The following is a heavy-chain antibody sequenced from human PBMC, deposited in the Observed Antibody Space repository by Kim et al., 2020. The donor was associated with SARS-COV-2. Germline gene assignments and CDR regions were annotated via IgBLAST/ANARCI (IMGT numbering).Heavy chain of an antibody. CDR3: ARHRYNGDYVEWFDP. CDR2: IYYSGST. D-gene: IGHD4-17*01. Sequence: SETLSLTCTVSGGSISSSSYYWGWIRQPPGKGLEWIGSIYYSGSTYYNPSLKSRVTISVDTSKNQFSLKLSSVTAADTAVYYCARHRYNGDYVEWFDPWGQGTLVTVSS. CDR1: GGSISSSSYY. J-gene: IGHJ5*02. V-gene: IGHV4-39*01.